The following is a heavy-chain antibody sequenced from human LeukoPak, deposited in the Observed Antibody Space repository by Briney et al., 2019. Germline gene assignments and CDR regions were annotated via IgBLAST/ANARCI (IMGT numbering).Heavy chain of an antibody. CDR3: ARGGDSSAYRNWFDP. CDR1: GVSISSYY. Sequence: PSETLSLTCTVSGVSISSYYWSWIRQPPGKALEWIGYIYYSGSTNYNPSLKSRVTISVDTSKNQFSLNPRSVTAADTAVYYCARGGDSSAYRNWFDPWGQGTLVTVSS. CDR2: IYYSGST. J-gene: IGHJ5*02. D-gene: IGHD3-22*01. V-gene: IGHV4-59*01.